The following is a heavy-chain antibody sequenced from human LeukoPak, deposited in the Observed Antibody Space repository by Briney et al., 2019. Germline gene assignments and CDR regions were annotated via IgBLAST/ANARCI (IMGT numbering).Heavy chain of an antibody. CDR3: AAYYYDSSGFDY. D-gene: IGHD3-22*01. CDR2: MNPNSGNT. V-gene: IGHV1-8*01. Sequence: GASVKVSCKASGYTFTSYDINWVRQATGQGLEWMGWMNPNSGNTGYAQKFQGRVTMTRNTSISTAYMELSSLRSEDTAVYYRAAYYYDSSGFDYWGQGTLVTVSS. CDR1: GYTFTSYD. J-gene: IGHJ4*02.